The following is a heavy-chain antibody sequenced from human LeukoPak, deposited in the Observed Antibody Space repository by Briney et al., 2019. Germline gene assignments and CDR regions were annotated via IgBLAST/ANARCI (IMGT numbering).Heavy chain of an antibody. Sequence: GGSLRLSCAASGVTFSNYGMHWVRQAPGKGLEWVALISSNGNDKLYGGSVKGRLTISRDDSKSTLYLQMNSLRVEDTAVYYCTTKVIRGNSGDDYDDWGQGTLVTVSS. CDR2: ISSNGNDK. J-gene: IGHJ4*02. V-gene: IGHV3-30*03. CDR1: GVTFSNYG. D-gene: IGHD5-12*01. CDR3: TTKVIRGNSGDDYDD.